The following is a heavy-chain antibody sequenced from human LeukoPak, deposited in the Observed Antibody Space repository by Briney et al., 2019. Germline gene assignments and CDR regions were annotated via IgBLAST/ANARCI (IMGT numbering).Heavy chain of an antibody. CDR3: ARERVSCNGDCLDY. Sequence: GGSLRLSCAASGFTFSSYEMNWARQAPGKGLEWVSYISVSGSTIYYADSVRGRFTISRDNAKNSLYLQMNSLRAEDTALYYCARERVSCNGDCLDYWGQGTLVTVSS. D-gene: IGHD2-21*02. CDR2: ISVSGSTI. V-gene: IGHV3-48*03. CDR1: GFTFSSYE. J-gene: IGHJ4*02.